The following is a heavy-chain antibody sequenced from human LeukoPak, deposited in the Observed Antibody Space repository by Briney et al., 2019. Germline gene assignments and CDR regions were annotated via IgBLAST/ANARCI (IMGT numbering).Heavy chain of an antibody. CDR2: ITASGGST. CDR1: GFTFSSYA. V-gene: IGHV3-23*01. D-gene: IGHD3-3*01. J-gene: IGHJ4*02. CDR3: AKVLGFWSGYYTPFDY. Sequence: GGSLRLACAASGFTFSSYAMSWVRQTPGKGLEWVSGITASGGSTYHADSVKGRFTISRDNSINTLNLQMNNLRAEDTAIYYCAKVLGFWSGYYTPFDYWGQGSSVTVSS.